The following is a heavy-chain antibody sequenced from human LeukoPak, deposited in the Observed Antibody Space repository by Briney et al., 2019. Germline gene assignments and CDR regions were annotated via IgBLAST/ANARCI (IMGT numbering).Heavy chain of an antibody. Sequence: ASVKVSCKVSGHTLTDLSMHWVRQAPGKGREWMGTLDPEGDDTIYAQKFQGRVTMTEDTSTDPAYMELSSLRSEDTAVYYCATIIEALLADYWGQVTLVTVSS. CDR3: ATIIEALLADY. CDR1: GHTLTDLS. D-gene: IGHD3-16*02. J-gene: IGHJ4*02. CDR2: LDPEGDDT. V-gene: IGHV1-24*01.